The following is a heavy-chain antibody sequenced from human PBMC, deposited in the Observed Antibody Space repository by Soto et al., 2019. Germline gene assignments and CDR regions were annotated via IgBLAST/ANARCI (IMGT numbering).Heavy chain of an antibody. Sequence: ESGGGLVQPGGSLRLSCAASGFTFSSYSMNWVRQAPGKGLEWVSYISSSSSTIYYADSVKGRFTISRDNAKNSLYLQMNSLRAEDTAVYYCARRGAAGFDYWGQGTLVTVSS. D-gene: IGHD6-13*01. V-gene: IGHV3-48*01. CDR1: GFTFSSYS. CDR3: ARRGAAGFDY. CDR2: ISSSSSTI. J-gene: IGHJ4*02.